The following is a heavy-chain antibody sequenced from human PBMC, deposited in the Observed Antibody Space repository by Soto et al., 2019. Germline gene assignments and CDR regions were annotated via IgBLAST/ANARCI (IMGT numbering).Heavy chain of an antibody. J-gene: IGHJ4*02. CDR3: ARDMSGSGNYYAINY. Sequence: SVKVSCKASGGTFSSYAISWVRQAPGQGLEWMGGIIPIFGTANYAQKFQGRVTITADESTSTAYMELSSLRSEDTAVYYCARDMSGSGNYYAINYWGQGTLVTVSS. CDR2: IIPIFGTA. CDR1: GGTFSSYA. V-gene: IGHV1-69*13. D-gene: IGHD1-26*01.